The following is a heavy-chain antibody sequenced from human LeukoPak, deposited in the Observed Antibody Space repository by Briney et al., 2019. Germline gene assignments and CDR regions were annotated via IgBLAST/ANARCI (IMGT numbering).Heavy chain of an antibody. D-gene: IGHD1-14*01. CDR3: ARVPRREAFDI. CDR2: IYYSGST. J-gene: IGHJ3*02. Sequence: KSSETLSLTCTVSGGSISSGGYYWSWIRQHPGKGLEWIGYIYYSGSTYYNPFLKSRVTISVDTSKNQFSLKLSSVTAADTAVYYCARVPRREAFDIWGQGTMVTVSS. CDR1: GGSISSGGYY. V-gene: IGHV4-31*03.